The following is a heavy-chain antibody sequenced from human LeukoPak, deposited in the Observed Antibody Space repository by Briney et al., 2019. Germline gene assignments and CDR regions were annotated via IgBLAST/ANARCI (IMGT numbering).Heavy chain of an antibody. Sequence: SETLSLTCTVSGGSISSSSYYWAWIRQPPGKGLEWIGSIHYSGSTNYNPSLKSRVSISVDTSKNQFSLKLTSMTAADTAVYPCARGPTRYYFDYGGQGTLVTV. CDR1: GGSISSSSYY. CDR2: IHYSGST. CDR3: ARGPTRYYFDY. V-gene: IGHV4-39*07. J-gene: IGHJ4*02.